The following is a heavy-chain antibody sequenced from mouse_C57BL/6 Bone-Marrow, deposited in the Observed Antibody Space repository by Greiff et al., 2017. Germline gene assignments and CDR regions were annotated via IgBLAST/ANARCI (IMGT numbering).Heavy chain of an antibody. CDR2: LAPENGDT. D-gene: IGHD2-4*01. CDR1: GFNITDDY. Sequence: VQLKQSGAELVRPGASVKLSCTASGFNITDDYMHWVKQRPEQGLEWIGWLAPENGDTEYASKFQGKATLTADTSSNTAYLQLSSLTSEDTAVSYCTTFYYDYYGPPYWYFDVWGTGTTVTVSA. CDR3: TTFYYDYYGPPYWYFDV. V-gene: IGHV14-4*01. J-gene: IGHJ1*03.